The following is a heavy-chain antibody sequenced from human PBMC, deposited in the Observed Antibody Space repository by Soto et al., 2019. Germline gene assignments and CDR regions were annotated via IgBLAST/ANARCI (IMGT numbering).Heavy chain of an antibody. CDR1: GGTFSNYV. CDR3: ARDMTRTVVPYFDF. Sequence: QVQLVQSGAEVKKPGSSVKVSCKASGGTFSNYVVNWVRQAPGQGLEWMGRIIPISGAANYAQNFQGRVTITADKSTSTSYMELSSLRSEDTAVYYCARDMTRTVVPYFDFWGQGTLGTVS. D-gene: IGHD1-7*01. CDR2: IIPISGAA. J-gene: IGHJ4*02. V-gene: IGHV1-69*06.